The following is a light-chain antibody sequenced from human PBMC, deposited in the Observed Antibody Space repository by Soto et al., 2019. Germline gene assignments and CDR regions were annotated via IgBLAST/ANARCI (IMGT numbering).Light chain of an antibody. J-gene: IGLJ2*01. CDR3: SSYAGSNSLL. CDR2: EVS. CDR1: SSDVGGYNY. Sequence: QSALTQPPSASGSPGQTVTISCTGTSSDVGGYNYVSWYQRHPCKAPKLIIYEVSERPSGVPDRFSGSKSGNTASLTVSGLQAEDEADSYCSSYAGSNSLLFGGGTQLTVL. V-gene: IGLV2-8*01.